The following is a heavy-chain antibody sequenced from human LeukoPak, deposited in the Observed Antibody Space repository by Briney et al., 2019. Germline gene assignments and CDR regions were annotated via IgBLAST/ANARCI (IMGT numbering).Heavy chain of an antibody. CDR3: ARSWGGYDSYYFDY. CDR1: GYTFTSYD. V-gene: IGHV1-69*13. J-gene: IGHJ4*02. Sequence: ASVKVSCKASGYTFTSYDINWVRQAPGQGLEWMGGIIPIFGTANYAQKFQGRVTITADESTSTAYMELSSLRSEDTAVYYCARSWGGYDSYYFDYWGQGTLVTVSS. D-gene: IGHD5-12*01. CDR2: IIPIFGTA.